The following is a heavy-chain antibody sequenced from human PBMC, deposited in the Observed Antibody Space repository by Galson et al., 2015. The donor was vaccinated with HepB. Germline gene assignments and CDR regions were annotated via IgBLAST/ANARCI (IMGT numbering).Heavy chain of an antibody. D-gene: IGHD2-15*01. V-gene: IGHV3-9*01. J-gene: IGHJ4*02. Sequence: SLRLSCAASGFDFNKYDMQWVRRVPGKGLEWVSGISWYSGYIVYADYVRGRFTISRDNAENSLSLQMNRRRTDDTALYYCARGKYCGGGRCDPGGSGFDYGGQGVLVPVSS. CDR2: ISWYSGYI. CDR3: ARGKYCGGGRCDPGGSGFDY. CDR1: GFDFNKYD.